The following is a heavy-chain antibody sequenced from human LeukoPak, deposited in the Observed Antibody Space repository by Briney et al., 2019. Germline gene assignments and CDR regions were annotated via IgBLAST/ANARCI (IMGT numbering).Heavy chain of an antibody. CDR1: GGTFSSYA. J-gene: IGHJ4*02. CDR3: ARWRYSGSYGGDY. CDR2: IIPILGIA. V-gene: IGHV1-69*04. D-gene: IGHD1-26*01. Sequence: SVKVSCKASGGTFSSYAIRWARQAPGQGLEWMGRIIPILGIANYAQKFQGRVTITADKSTSTAYMELSSLRSEDTAVYYCARWRYSGSYGGDYWGQGTLVTVSS.